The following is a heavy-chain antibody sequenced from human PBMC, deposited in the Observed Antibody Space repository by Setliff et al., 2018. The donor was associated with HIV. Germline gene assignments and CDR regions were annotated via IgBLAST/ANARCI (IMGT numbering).Heavy chain of an antibody. D-gene: IGHD3-10*01. J-gene: IGHJ6*03. CDR2: INPGNGDT. CDR3: GRGKGVGRVVITGGLDV. Sequence: ASVKVSCKVSGYTFSSYVMHCVRQAPGQRLEWMGWINPGNGDTKYSQRFQGRVTITRDTSASTAYMELSSLRSEDTAVYFCGRGKGVGRVVITGGLDVWGKGTTVTVS. CDR1: GYTFSSYV. V-gene: IGHV1-3*01.